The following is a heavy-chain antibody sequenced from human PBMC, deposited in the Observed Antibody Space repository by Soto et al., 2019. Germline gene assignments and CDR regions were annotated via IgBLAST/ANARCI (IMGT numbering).Heavy chain of an antibody. CDR2: ISGSGGST. CDR1: GFTFSSYA. Sequence: GRSLRLSCAASGFTFSSYAMSWVRQAPGKGLEWVSAISGSGGSTYYADSVKGRFTISRDNSKNTLYLQMNSLRAEDTAVYYCAKRPPIIAAAGREFDPWGQGTLVTVSS. V-gene: IGHV3-23*01. CDR3: AKRPPIIAAAGREFDP. D-gene: IGHD6-13*01. J-gene: IGHJ5*02.